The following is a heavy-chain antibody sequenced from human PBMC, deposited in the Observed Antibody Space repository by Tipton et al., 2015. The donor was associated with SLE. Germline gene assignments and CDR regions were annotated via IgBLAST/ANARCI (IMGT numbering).Heavy chain of an antibody. CDR1: GDSVSGTYY. D-gene: IGHD3-3*01. CDR2: CHHSAGT. CDR3: ASGTLEWSHEPDY. V-gene: IGHV4-38-2*02. J-gene: IGHJ4*02. Sequence: TLSLTCTVSGDSVSGTYYWGWIRQPPGKGLEWIGTCHHSAGTYYNPSLKPRVALSVDASKNQFSLRLSSVTAADTAMFYCASGTLEWSHEPDYWGQGTLVTVSS.